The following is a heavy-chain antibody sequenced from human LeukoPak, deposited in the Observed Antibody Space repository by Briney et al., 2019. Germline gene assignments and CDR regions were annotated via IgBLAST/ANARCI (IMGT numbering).Heavy chain of an antibody. D-gene: IGHD3-10*01. V-gene: IGHV3-23*01. Sequence: GGSLRLSCAASGFTFGSYAMSWVRQAPGKGLEWVSTISDSGGTTYFADSVKGRFTISRDNSKNTLYLQMNSLRAEDTALYYCANAPTPGGAFYFDSWGQGTLVTVSS. CDR2: ISDSGGTT. CDR1: GFTFGSYA. CDR3: ANAPTPGGAFYFDS. J-gene: IGHJ4*02.